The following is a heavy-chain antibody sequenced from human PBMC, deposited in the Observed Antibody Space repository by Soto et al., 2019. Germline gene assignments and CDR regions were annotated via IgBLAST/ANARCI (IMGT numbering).Heavy chain of an antibody. Sequence: ETLSLTCAVYGGSFSGYYWSWIRQPPGKGLEWIGEINHSGSTNYNPSLKSRVTISVDTSKNQFSLKLSSVTAADTAVYYCARGTLLYYDFWSGSIGWFDSWGQGTLVTVSS. CDR1: GGSFSGYY. J-gene: IGHJ5*01. D-gene: IGHD3-3*01. CDR2: INHSGST. V-gene: IGHV4-34*01. CDR3: ARGTLLYYDFWSGSIGWFDS.